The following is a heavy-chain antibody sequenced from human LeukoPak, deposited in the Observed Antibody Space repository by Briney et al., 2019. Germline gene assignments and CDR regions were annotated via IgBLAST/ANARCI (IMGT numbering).Heavy chain of an antibody. CDR2: INHSGST. CDR1: GGSFSDHC. J-gene: IGHJ4*02. CDR3: ARGHDYGGNSSFDY. D-gene: IGHD4-23*01. Sequence: SETLSLTCAVYGGSFSDHCWTWIRQPPGKGLEWIGEINHSGSTNYNPSLKSRVTISADTSKNQFSLKLSSVTAADTAVYYCARGHDYGGNSSFDYWGQGTLVTVSS. V-gene: IGHV4-34*01.